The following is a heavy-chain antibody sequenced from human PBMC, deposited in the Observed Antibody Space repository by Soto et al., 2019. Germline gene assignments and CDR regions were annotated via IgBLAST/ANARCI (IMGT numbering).Heavy chain of an antibody. D-gene: IGHD1-1*01. CDR1: GFTFSSWE. V-gene: IGHV3-23*01. Sequence: GGSLRLSCAASGFTFSSWEMSWVRQAPGKGLEWVSTIGNTGSWTKYADSVKGRFTISRDNSRNTLNLQMNSLRAEDTAVYYCAYRTGFDYWGQGTPVTVSS. CDR2: IGNTGSWT. J-gene: IGHJ4*02. CDR3: AYRTGFDY.